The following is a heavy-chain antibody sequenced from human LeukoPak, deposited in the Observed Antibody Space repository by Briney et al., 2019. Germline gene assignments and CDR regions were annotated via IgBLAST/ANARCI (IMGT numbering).Heavy chain of an antibody. J-gene: IGHJ4*02. CDR1: GVTFSSYA. CDR2: ISSNGATT. V-gene: IGHV3-64*05. CDR3: VKIVMAGGYFDY. D-gene: IGHD3-16*01. Sequence: EGSLRLSCSASGVTFSSYAMHWVRQAPGKGLEYVSAISSNGATTYYADSVKGRFTISRDNSKNTLYFQMSSLRPEDTAVYYCVKIVMAGGYFDYWGQGTLVAVSS.